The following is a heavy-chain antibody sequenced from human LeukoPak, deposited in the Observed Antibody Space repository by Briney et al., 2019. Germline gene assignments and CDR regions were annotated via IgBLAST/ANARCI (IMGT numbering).Heavy chain of an antibody. CDR1: GGSISNYY. V-gene: IGHV4-59*12. CDR3: ARDIGYGSGIYYFDY. J-gene: IGHJ4*02. Sequence: SETLSLTCTVSGGSISNYYWSWLRQPPGKGLEWIGYISYSGSTKYNPSLKSRVTMSVGSSKNQFSLKLSSVTAADTAVYYCARDIGYGSGIYYFDYWGQGTLVTVSS. D-gene: IGHD3-10*01. CDR2: ISYSGST.